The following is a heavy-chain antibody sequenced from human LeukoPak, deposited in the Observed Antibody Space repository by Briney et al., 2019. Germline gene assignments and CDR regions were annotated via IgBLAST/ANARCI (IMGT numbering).Heavy chain of an antibody. CDR2: ISCDGSNK. V-gene: IGHV3-30*03. J-gene: IGHJ4*02. D-gene: IGHD6-19*01. Sequence: GGSLRLSCAASEFTFSSFNTYSMNWVRQAPGKGLEWVAVISCDGSNKYYADSVKGRFTISRDNSKNTLYLQMNSLRAEDTAVYYCARDGRQWLAQGCFDYWGQGTLVTVSS. CDR3: ARDGRQWLAQGCFDY. CDR1: EFTFSSFNTYS.